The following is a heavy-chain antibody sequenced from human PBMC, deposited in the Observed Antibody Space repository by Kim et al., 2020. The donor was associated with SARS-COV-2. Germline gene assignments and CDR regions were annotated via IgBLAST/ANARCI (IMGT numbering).Heavy chain of an antibody. CDR3: ARLLLSSSPDY. Sequence: TGYSPSFQGQVTNSADKSISTAYLQWSSLKASDTAMYYCARLLLSSSPDYWGQGTLVTVSS. J-gene: IGHJ4*02. V-gene: IGHV5-51*01. CDR2: T. D-gene: IGHD6-6*01.